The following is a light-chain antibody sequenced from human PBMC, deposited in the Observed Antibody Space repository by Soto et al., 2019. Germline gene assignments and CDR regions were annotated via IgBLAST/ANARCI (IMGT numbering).Light chain of an antibody. J-gene: IGKJ1*01. CDR2: GAY. V-gene: IGKV3-15*01. CDR3: QQYNDCPRT. CDR1: QGINTY. Sequence: DIVLTQSPVPLSASAGESVTLTCRASQGINTYLAWYQQKPGQAPTLLIYGAYIMSVGIPSRFSGSGSGAEFTLTIRSLQSEDFALYFCQQYNDCPRTFGQGTKVEIK.